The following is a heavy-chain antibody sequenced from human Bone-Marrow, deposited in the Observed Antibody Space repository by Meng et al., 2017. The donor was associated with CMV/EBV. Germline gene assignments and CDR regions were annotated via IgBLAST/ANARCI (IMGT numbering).Heavy chain of an antibody. CDR3: AKGLYSSGWYGGYYYYYGMYV. J-gene: IGHJ6*02. Sequence: GESLKISCAASGFTFSRYAMSWVRQAPGKGLEWVSGISGRGDSTSDADSVKGRFTISRDNSKNTLYLQMNSLRAEDTAVYYCAKGLYSSGWYGGYYYYYGMYVWGQGTTVTVSS. D-gene: IGHD6-19*01. CDR2: ISGRGDST. CDR1: GFTFSRYA. V-gene: IGHV3-23*01.